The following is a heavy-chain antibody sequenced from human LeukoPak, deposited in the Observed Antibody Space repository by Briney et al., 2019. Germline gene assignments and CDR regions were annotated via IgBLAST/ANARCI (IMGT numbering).Heavy chain of an antibody. D-gene: IGHD3-9*01. V-gene: IGHV3-21*01. CDR2: ISSSSSYI. CDR1: GFTFSSYN. Sequence: GGSLRLSCAASGFTFSSYNVNWVRQAPGKGLEWVSSISSSSSYIYYTDSVKGRFTISRDNAKNSLYLQMNSLRAEDTAVYYCARVTLTGYYAFDYWGQGTLVTVSS. CDR3: ARVTLTGYYAFDY. J-gene: IGHJ4*02.